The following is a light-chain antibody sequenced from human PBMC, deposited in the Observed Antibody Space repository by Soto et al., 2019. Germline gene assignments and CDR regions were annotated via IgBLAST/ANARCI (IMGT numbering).Light chain of an antibody. CDR2: GAS. V-gene: IGKV3-15*01. J-gene: IGKJ1*01. CDR3: QQCNDWPPT. Sequence: EIVMTQSPATLSVSPGERATLSCRASQSVSSNLAWYQQKPGQAPRLLIYGASTRATGIPARFSGSGSGTEFTLTISSLHSEDFAVYYCQQCNDWPPTFGQGTKV. CDR1: QSVSSN.